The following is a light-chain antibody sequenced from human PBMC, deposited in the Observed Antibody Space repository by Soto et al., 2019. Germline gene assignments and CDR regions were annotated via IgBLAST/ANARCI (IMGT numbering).Light chain of an antibody. J-gene: IGLJ7*01. CDR1: TSNIESNT. V-gene: IGLV1-44*01. CDR3: AVWDDSLNSLV. Sequence: QSVLTQPPSASGTPGQRVTISCSGSTSNIESNTVNWYQQLPGTAPKLLIFTNNQRPSGVPDRFSGSKSGTSASLAISGLQSEDEADYYCAVWDDSLNSLVFGGGTQLTVL. CDR2: TNN.